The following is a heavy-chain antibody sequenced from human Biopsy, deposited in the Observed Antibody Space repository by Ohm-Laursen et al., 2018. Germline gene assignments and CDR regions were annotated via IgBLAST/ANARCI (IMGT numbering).Heavy chain of an antibody. V-gene: IGHV4-34*01. J-gene: IGHJ6*02. D-gene: IGHD3-22*01. CDR2: INHSGRT. CDR3: VRGVDYYDPYHYYALDV. CDR1: GESFNGCY. Sequence: SDTLSLTCAVYGESFNGCYWSWIRQTPGKGLEWIGEINHSGRTNYNPSLKSQVTISVDTSKNQFSLKVRSVTAADTAVYYCVRGVDYYDPYHYYALDVWGQGTTVTVSS.